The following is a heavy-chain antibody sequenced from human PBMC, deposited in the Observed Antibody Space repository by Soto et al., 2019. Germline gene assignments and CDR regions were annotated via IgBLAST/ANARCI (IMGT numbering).Heavy chain of an antibody. CDR3: ARTYYDYVNPYFDY. D-gene: IGHD3-16*01. J-gene: IGHJ4*02. CDR2: INHSGST. V-gene: IGHV4-34*01. CDR1: GGSFSGYY. Sequence: PSETLSLTCAVYGGSFSGYYWSWIRQPPGKGLEWIGEINHSGSTNYNPSLKSRVTISVVTSKNQFSLKLSSVTAADTAVYYCARTYYDYVNPYFDYWGQGTLVTVSS.